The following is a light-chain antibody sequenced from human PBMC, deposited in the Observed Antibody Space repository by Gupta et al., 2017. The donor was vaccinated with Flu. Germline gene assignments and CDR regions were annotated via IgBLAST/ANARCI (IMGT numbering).Light chain of an antibody. CDR1: NSSIGSNA. J-gene: IGLJ2*01. Sequence: QSGLTQPPSASGTPGQRVSISCSGTNSSIGSNAVNWYQHLPGPAPNLLIYVNNKRHSGVPDRVSASKSGTSAAIAISGLRAEEEAAYYCYAWEDSRSGKVVFGGGTKLTVL. CDR2: VNN. V-gene: IGLV1-44*01. CDR3: YAWEDSRSGKVV.